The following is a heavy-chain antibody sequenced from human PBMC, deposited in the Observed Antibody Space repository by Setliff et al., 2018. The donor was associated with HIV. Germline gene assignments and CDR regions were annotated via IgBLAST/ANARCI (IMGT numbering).Heavy chain of an antibody. CDR3: ASHCSSTSCQYDY. D-gene: IGHD2-2*01. CDR2: IIPAFGTA. CDR1: GNTFSSYG. J-gene: IGHJ4*02. V-gene: IGHV1-69*05. Sequence: SVKVSCKASGNTFSSYGITWVRQAPGRGLDWMGGIIPAFGTANYAQKFQGRVTITTDEPTTTVFMELTGLRSEDTAVYYCASHCSSTSCQYDYWGQGTLVTVSS.